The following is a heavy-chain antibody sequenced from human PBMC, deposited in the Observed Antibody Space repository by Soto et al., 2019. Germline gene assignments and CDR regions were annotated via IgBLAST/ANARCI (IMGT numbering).Heavy chain of an antibody. CDR2: INPNSGGT. J-gene: IGHJ6*02. V-gene: IGHV1-2*04. CDR3: ARGTETGSGGMDV. Sequence: ASVKVSCKASGYTFTGYYMHWVRQAPGQGLEWMGWINPNSGGTNYAQKFQGWVTMTRDTSISPAYMELSRLRSDDTAVYYCARGTETGSGGMDVWGQGTTVTVSS. CDR1: GYTFTGYY. D-gene: IGHD3-10*01.